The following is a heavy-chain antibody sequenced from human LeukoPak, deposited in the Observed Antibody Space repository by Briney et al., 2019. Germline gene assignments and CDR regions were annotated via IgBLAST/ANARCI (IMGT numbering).Heavy chain of an antibody. CDR3: ARGCSSTSCIPFDY. CDR1: GYTFTSYY. CDR2: INPNSGGT. Sequence: ASVKVSCKASGYTFTSYYMHWVRQAPGQGLEWMGRINPNSGGTNYAQKFQGRVTMTRDTSISTAYMELSRLRSDDTAVYYCARGCSSTSCIPFDYWGQGTLVTVSS. J-gene: IGHJ4*02. D-gene: IGHD2-2*01. V-gene: IGHV1-2*06.